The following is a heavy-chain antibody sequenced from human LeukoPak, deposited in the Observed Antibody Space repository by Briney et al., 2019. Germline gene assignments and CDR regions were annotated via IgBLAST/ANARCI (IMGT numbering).Heavy chain of an antibody. J-gene: IGHJ4*02. V-gene: IGHV1-8*01. CDR3: ARDDIYSAADY. CDR1: GYTFTSYD. Sequence: GASVKVSCKASGYTFTSYDINWVRQATGQGLEWMGWMNPNSGNTGYAQKFQGRVTMTRNTSISTAYMELSSLRSGDAAVYYCARDDIYSAADYWGQGTLVTVSS. CDR2: MNPNSGNT. D-gene: IGHD6-13*01.